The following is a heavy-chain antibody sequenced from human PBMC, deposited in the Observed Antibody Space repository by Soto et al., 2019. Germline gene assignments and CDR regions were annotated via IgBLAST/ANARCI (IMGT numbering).Heavy chain of an antibody. Sequence: SETLSLTCTVSGGSISSSSYYWGWIRQPPGKGLEWIGSIYYSGSTYYSPSLKSRVTISVDTSKNQFSLKLSSVTAADTAVYYCARLHDYGDYFDYWGQGTLVTVSS. CDR1: GGSISSSSYY. CDR2: IYYSGST. CDR3: ARLHDYGDYFDY. D-gene: IGHD4-17*01. J-gene: IGHJ4*02. V-gene: IGHV4-39*01.